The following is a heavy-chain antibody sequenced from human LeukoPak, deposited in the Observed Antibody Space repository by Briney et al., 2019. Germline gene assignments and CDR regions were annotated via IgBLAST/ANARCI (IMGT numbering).Heavy chain of an antibody. CDR3: ARGLYSSDAY. D-gene: IGHD6-19*01. CDR2: AYHSGIT. Sequence: SGTLSLTCAVSGGSITSDNWWIWVRQPPGKGLEWIGEAYHSGITNYNPSPKSRVTMSVDKSKNQFSLSLSSVTAADTAVYHCARGLYSSDAYWGQGILVTVSS. J-gene: IGHJ4*02. CDR1: GGSITSDNW. V-gene: IGHV4-4*02.